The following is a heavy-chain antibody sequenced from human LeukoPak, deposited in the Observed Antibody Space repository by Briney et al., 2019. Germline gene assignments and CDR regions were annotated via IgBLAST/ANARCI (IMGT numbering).Heavy chain of an antibody. CDR1: GFTFSGHY. Sequence: PGGSLRLSCEAAGFTFSGHYMDWVGQAPVKVLEWVGRIRNAANGYTTDYATSVKGRFIISRDDSRNSLYLQMSSLKTEDTALYYCVRVRHGDSVDFWGHGTLVTVSS. CDR2: IRNAANGYTT. D-gene: IGHD3-10*01. V-gene: IGHV3-72*01. J-gene: IGHJ4*01. CDR3: VRVRHGDSVDF.